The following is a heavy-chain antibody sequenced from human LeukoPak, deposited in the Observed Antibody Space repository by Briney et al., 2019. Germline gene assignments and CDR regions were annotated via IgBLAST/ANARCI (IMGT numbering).Heavy chain of an antibody. V-gene: IGHV1-2*06. Sequence: ASVKVSCKASGYTFTGYYMRWVRQAPGQGLEWMGRINPNSGGTNYAQKFQGRVTMTRDTSISTAYMELSRLRSDDTAVYYCARDGEEWELPTFDYWGQGTLVTVSS. J-gene: IGHJ4*02. CDR1: GYTFTGYY. CDR3: ARDGEEWELPTFDY. D-gene: IGHD1-26*01. CDR2: INPNSGGT.